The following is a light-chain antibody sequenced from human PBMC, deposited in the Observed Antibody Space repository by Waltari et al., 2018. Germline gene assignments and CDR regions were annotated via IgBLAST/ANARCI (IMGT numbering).Light chain of an antibody. CDR3: QQRSNWPGT. Sequence: VLTQSPATLSLSPAERATLSCRASQSVSSYLGWYQQKHGQDPRLLIYDASNRATGIPARFSGSGSGTDFTLTISSLEPEDFAVYYCQQRSNWPGTFGQGTKLEI. V-gene: IGKV3-11*01. CDR1: QSVSSY. CDR2: DAS. J-gene: IGKJ2*01.